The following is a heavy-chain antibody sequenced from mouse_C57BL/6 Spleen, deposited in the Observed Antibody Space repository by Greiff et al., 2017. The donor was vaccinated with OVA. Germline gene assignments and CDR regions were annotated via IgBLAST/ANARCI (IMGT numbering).Heavy chain of an antibody. V-gene: IGHV1-54*01. CDR2: INPGSGGT. D-gene: IGHD3-2*02. J-gene: IGHJ2*01. CDR1: GYAFTNYL. Sequence: VQLQQSGAELVRPGTSVKLSCKASGYAFTNYLIEWVKQRPGQGLEWIGVINPGSGGTNYNEKFKGKATLTADKSSSTAYMQLSILTSEDSAVYFCARAQATFFDYWGQGTTLTVSS. CDR3: ARAQATFFDY.